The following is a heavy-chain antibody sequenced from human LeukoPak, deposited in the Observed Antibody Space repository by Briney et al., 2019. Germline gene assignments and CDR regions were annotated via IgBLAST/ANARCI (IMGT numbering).Heavy chain of an antibody. CDR1: GFTFSSYA. Sequence: GGSLRLSCAASGFTFSSYAMSWVRQAPGKGLEWVSAISGSGGSTYYADSAKGRFTISRDNSKNTLYLQMNSLRAEDTAVYYCAKASIAARFLGGPDYWGQGTLVTVSS. CDR3: AKASIAARFLGGPDY. D-gene: IGHD6-6*01. J-gene: IGHJ4*02. V-gene: IGHV3-23*01. CDR2: ISGSGGST.